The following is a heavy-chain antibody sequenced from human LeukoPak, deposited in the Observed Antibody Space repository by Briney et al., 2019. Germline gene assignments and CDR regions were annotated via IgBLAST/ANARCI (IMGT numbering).Heavy chain of an antibody. CDR1: GFTFSSYA. J-gene: IGHJ4*02. D-gene: IGHD7-27*01. CDR3: AKANWGSGY. V-gene: IGHV3-23*01. Sequence: GGSLRLSCAASGFTFSSYAMSWVRQAPGKGLEWVSTITVSGGSTYYADSVKGRFTISRDNSKNTLDLQMNSLRAEGTAVYYCAKANWGSGYWGQGTLVTVSS. CDR2: ITVSGGST.